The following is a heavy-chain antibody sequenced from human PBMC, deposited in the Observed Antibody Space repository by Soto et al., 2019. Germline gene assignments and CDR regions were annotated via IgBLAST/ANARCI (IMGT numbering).Heavy chain of an antibody. J-gene: IGHJ6*02. CDR1: GYTFTSYG. CDR2: ISAYNGNT. D-gene: IGHD1-1*01. CDR3: ARDSPAESTTGTLYYYGMDV. V-gene: IGHV1-18*04. Sequence: ASLKVSCKASGYTFTSYGISWVRQAPGQGLEWMGWISAYNGNTNYAQKLQGRVTMTTDTSTSTAYMELRSLRSDDTAVYYCARDSPAESTTGTLYYYGMDVRGQGTTVTVS.